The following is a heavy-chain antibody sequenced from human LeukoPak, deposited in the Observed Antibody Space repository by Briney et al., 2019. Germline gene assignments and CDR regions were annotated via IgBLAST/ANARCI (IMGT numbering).Heavy chain of an antibody. V-gene: IGHV4-39*07. CDR1: GGSISSSSYY. Sequence: SETLSLTCTVSGGSISSSSYYWGWIRQPPGKGLEWIGSIYYSGSTYYNPSLKSRVTISVDTSKNQFSLKLSSVTAADTAVYYCARSEYSSSWKVFDYWGQGTLVTVSS. D-gene: IGHD6-13*01. CDR2: IYYSGST. J-gene: IGHJ4*02. CDR3: ARSEYSSSWKVFDY.